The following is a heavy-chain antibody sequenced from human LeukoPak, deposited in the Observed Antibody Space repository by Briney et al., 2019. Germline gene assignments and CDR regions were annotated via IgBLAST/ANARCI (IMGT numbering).Heavy chain of an antibody. CDR2: KQSNGNS. CDR3: ARDKQHSYGRYFDH. Sequence: SETVSLTCTVSGDSISTYHWNWIRKPPGKGLEWIGYKQSNGNSKYNPSLRSRVTIFIDTSKSQVALILSSVTAADTAVYYCARDKQHSYGRYFDHWGQGALVTVSS. D-gene: IGHD3-16*01. J-gene: IGHJ4*02. CDR1: GDSISTYH. V-gene: IGHV4-59*01.